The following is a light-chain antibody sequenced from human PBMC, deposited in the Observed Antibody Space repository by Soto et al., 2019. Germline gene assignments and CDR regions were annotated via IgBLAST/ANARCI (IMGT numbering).Light chain of an antibody. J-gene: IGLJ2*01. V-gene: IGLV2-14*03. Sequence: QCVLTQPASVSGSPGQSIAISCSGSNNDIGRYNYVSWYQQYPGKAPILILYGVSNRPSGVSDRFSGSKSGNTASLTISGLQAEDEADYYCCSYTASTTLFGGGTKLTVL. CDR1: NNDIGRYNY. CDR2: GVS. CDR3: CSYTASTTL.